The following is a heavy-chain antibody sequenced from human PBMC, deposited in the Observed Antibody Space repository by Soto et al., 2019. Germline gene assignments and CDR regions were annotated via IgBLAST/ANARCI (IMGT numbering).Heavy chain of an antibody. CDR3: ARGLKKFVASWFDP. Sequence: GGSLRLSCAASGSTFSSYAMSWVRQAPGKGLEWVASISSSTYIYYADSVKGRFTLSRDNAQNSLSLQMNNLRVDDTALYYCARGLKKFVASWFDPWGQGTLVTVSS. V-gene: IGHV3-21*01. J-gene: IGHJ5*02. CDR2: ISSSTYI. D-gene: IGHD2-15*01. CDR1: GSTFSSYA.